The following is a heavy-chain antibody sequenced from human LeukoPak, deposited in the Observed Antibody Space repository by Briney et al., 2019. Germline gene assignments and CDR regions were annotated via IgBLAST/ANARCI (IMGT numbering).Heavy chain of an antibody. Sequence: SETLSLTCTVSGGSISSSSYYWGWIRQPPGKGLEWIGSIYYSGSTYSNPSLKSRVTISVDTSKNQFSLRLSSVTAADTAVYYCARQPPDTASFDYWGQGTLVTVSS. CDR2: IYYSGST. CDR3: ARQPPDTASFDY. J-gene: IGHJ4*02. V-gene: IGHV4-39*07. D-gene: IGHD3-22*01. CDR1: GGSISSSSYY.